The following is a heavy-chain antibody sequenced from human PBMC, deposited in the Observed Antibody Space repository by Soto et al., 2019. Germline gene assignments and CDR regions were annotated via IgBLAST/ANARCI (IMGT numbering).Heavy chain of an antibody. CDR2: IDPSDSYT. CDR1: GYSFTSYW. D-gene: IGHD3-16*01. V-gene: IGHV5-10-1*01. CDR3: AIGGYYYYYGMDV. Sequence: PGESLKISCKGSGYSFTSYWISWVRQMPGKGLEWMGRIDPSDSYTNYSPSFQGHVAISADKSISTAYLQWSSLKASDTAMYYCAIGGYYYYYGMDVWGQGXTVTVSS. J-gene: IGHJ6*02.